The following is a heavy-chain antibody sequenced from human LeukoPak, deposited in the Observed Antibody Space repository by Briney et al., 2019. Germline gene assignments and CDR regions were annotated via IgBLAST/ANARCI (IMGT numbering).Heavy chain of an antibody. V-gene: IGHV3-11*01. Sequence: GGSLRLSCAASGFTFSDYYMCWIRQAPGKGLEWVSYVSSSGSTIYYADSVKGRFTISRDNAKNSLYLQMNSLRAEDTAVYYCARDSYCGGDCYSFDYWGQRTLVTVSS. D-gene: IGHD2-21*02. J-gene: IGHJ4*02. CDR3: ARDSYCGGDCYSFDY. CDR1: GFTFSDYY. CDR2: VSSSGSTI.